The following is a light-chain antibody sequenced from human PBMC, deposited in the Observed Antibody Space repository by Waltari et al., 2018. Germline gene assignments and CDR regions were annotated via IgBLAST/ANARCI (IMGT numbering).Light chain of an antibody. Sequence: QSALTQPPSVSGSPGQSITISCPVTNSDVGGYDRVSWYQQHPDKAPKVMIYEDTKRPSGVSYRFSGSKSGNTASLTISGLQAEDEADYYCCSFAGSNTWVFGGGTKLTVL. CDR2: EDT. CDR3: CSFAGSNTWV. J-gene: IGLJ3*02. V-gene: IGLV2-23*01. CDR1: NSDVGGYDR.